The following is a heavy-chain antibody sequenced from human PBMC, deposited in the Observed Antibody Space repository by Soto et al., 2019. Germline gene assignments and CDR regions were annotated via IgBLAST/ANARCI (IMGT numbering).Heavy chain of an antibody. J-gene: IGHJ5*02. V-gene: IGHV1-69*02. CDR2: IIPILGIA. D-gene: IGHD6-13*01. CDR3: ARGGSLQQLVQVIWFDP. CDR1: GGTFSSYT. Sequence: EASVKVSCKASGGTFSSYTISWVRQAPGQGLEWMGRIIPILGIANYAQKFQGRVTITADKSTSTAYMELSSLRSEDTAVYYCARGGSLQQLVQVIWFDPWGQGTLVTVSS.